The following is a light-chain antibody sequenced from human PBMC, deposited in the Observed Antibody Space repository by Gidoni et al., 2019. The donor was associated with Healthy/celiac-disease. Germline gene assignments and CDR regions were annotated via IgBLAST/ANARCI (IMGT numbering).Light chain of an antibody. V-gene: IGKV1-33*01. CDR1: QDISNY. CDR3: QQYDNLPS. CDR2: DAS. Sequence: DIHMTQSPSSLSASVGDRVTITCQASQDISNYLNWYQQKPGKAPKLLIYDASNLETGVPSRFSGSGSGTDFTFTISSLQPEDIATYYWQQYDNLPSFGGGTKVEIK. J-gene: IGKJ4*01.